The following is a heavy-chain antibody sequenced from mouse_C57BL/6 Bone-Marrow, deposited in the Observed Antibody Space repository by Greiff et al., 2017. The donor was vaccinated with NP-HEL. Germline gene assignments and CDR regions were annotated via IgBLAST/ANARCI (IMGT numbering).Heavy chain of an antibody. CDR2: INPNNGGT. Sequence: VQLQQSGPELVKPGASVKISCKASGYTFTDYYMNWVKQSHGKSLEWIGDINPNNGGTSYNQKFKGKATLTVDKSSSTAYMELRSLTSEDSAVYYCARTHSYGKGVYWYFDVWGTGTTVTVSS. V-gene: IGHV1-26*01. CDR1: GYTFTDYY. CDR3: ARTHSYGKGVYWYFDV. J-gene: IGHJ1*03. D-gene: IGHD2-1*01.